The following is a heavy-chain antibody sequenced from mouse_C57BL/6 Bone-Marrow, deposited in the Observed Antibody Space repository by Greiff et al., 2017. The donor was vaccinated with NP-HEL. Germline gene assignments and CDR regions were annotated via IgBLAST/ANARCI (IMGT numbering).Heavy chain of an antibody. CDR2: IYPGSGST. V-gene: IGHV1-55*01. Sequence: QVQLKQPGAELVKPGASVKMSCKASGYTFTSYWITWVKQRPGQGLEWIGDIYPGSGSTNYNEKFKSKATLTVDTSSSTAYMQLSSLTSEDSAVYYCARRPYHYGSSYGYFDVWGTGTTVTVSS. CDR1: GYTFTSYW. J-gene: IGHJ1*03. D-gene: IGHD1-1*01. CDR3: ARRPYHYGSSYGYFDV.